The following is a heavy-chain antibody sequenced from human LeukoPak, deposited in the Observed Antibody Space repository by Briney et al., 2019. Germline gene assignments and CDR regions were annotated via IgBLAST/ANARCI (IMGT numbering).Heavy chain of an antibody. J-gene: IGHJ4*02. Sequence: GGSLRLSCAASGFTFSSYGMHWVRQAPGKGLEWVAVIWYDGSNKYYAGSVKGRFIISRDNSKNTLYLQMNSLRAEDTAVYYCAREESGYYSYWGQGTLVTVSS. V-gene: IGHV3-33*01. CDR3: AREESGYYSY. CDR2: IWYDGSNK. D-gene: IGHD3-3*01. CDR1: GFTFSSYG.